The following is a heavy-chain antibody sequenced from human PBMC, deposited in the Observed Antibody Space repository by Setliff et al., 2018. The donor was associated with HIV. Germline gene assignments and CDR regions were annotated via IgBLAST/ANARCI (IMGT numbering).Heavy chain of an antibody. CDR3: TRATRYCGGDCSSGGAYDI. CDR2: INVDSGGT. D-gene: IGHD2-21*02. CDR1: GYTFTSYH. V-gene: IGHV1-2*02. J-gene: IGHJ3*02. Sequence: ASVKVSCKTSGYTFTSYHLHWLRLAPGQGLEWMGWINVDSGGTNYVQKFQGRVTMTWDTSISTAYMDLSSLTSDDTAIYYCTRATRYCGGDCSSGGAYDIWGQGTVVTVSS.